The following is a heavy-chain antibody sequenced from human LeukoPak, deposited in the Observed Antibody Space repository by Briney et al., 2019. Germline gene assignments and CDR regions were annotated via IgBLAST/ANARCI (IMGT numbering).Heavy chain of an antibody. Sequence: SETLSLTCTVSGGSISSSSYYWGWIRQPPGKGLEWIGSIYYSGSTYYNPPLKSRVTISVDTSKNQFSLKLSSVTAADTAVYYCARHDGSSGYFDYWGQGTLVTVSS. CDR1: GGSISSSSYY. V-gene: IGHV4-39*01. CDR2: IYYSGST. D-gene: IGHD3-22*01. J-gene: IGHJ4*02. CDR3: ARHDGSSGYFDY.